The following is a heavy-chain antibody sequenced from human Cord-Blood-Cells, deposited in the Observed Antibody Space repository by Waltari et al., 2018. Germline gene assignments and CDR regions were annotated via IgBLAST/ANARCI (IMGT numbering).Heavy chain of an antibody. V-gene: IGHV1-69*06. CDR3: AGITGDYYYYYGMDV. CDR2: IIPIVGTA. CDR1: GGTFSSYA. J-gene: IGHJ6*02. D-gene: IGHD1-20*01. Sequence: QVQLVQSGAEVKKPGSSVKVSCKASGGTFSSYAISWVRPAPGQGLEWMGGIIPIVGTANDPQNVQGRVTITADKSTSTAVMERSSLRSEDTAVYYCAGITGDYYYYYGMDVWGQGTTVTVSS.